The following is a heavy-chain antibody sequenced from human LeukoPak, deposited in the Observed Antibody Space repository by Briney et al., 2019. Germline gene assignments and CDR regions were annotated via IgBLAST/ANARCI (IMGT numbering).Heavy chain of an antibody. CDR2: INHSGST. V-gene: IGHV4-34*01. J-gene: IGHJ4*02. CDR1: GGSFSGYY. CDR3: AKRRDYVWGSYRYSVDY. Sequence: SETLSLTCAVYGGSFSGYYWSWIRQPPGKGLEWIGEINHSGSTNYNPSLKSRVTISVDTSKNQFSLKLSSVTAADTAMYYCAKRRDYVWGSYRYSVDYWGQGTLVTVSS. D-gene: IGHD3-16*02.